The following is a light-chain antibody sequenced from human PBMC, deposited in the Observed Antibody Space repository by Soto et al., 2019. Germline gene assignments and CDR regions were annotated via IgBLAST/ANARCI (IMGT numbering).Light chain of an antibody. J-gene: IGKJ1*01. CDR1: QSVSGGH. V-gene: IGKV3-20*01. CDR3: QQYGSSGT. CDR2: GAS. Sequence: IVLTQSPATLSVSGGERATLSCRASQSVSGGHLAWYQQKPGQAPRLLIYGASNRATGIPDRFSGSGSGTDFTLTISRLEPEDFAVYYCQQYGSSGTFGQGTKVDIK.